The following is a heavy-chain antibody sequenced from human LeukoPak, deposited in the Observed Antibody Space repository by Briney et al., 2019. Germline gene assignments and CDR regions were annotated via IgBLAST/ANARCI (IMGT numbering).Heavy chain of an antibody. CDR3: ARHGKYCSGGSCYPDY. J-gene: IGHJ4*02. CDR1: GYSFTSYW. CDR2: IYPGDSDT. D-gene: IGHD2-15*01. Sequence: GESLKISCKGSGYSFTSYWIGWVRQMPGKGLEWRGIIYPGDSDTRYSPSFQGQVTISADKSISTAYLQWSSLKASDTAMYYCARHGKYCSGGSCYPDYWGQGTLVTVSS. V-gene: IGHV5-51*01.